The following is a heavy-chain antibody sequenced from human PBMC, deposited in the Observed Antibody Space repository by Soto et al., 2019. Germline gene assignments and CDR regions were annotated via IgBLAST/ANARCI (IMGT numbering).Heavy chain of an antibody. CDR1: GYTFTNYY. CDR2: LNPSGGST. V-gene: IGHV1-46*01. J-gene: IGHJ4*02. Sequence: QVQLVQSGAEVKLPGASVRVSCKAFGYTFTNYYIHWVRQAPGQGLEWMGILNPSGGSTTYAQKFQYRVTMTRDTSTSTVYMELSSLRSEDTAVYFCARDPRYDSSGYSLDYWGQGTLVTVSP. CDR3: ARDPRYDSSGYSLDY. D-gene: IGHD3-22*01.